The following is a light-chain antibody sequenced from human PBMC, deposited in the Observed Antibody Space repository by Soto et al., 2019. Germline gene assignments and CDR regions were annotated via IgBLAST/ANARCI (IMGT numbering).Light chain of an antibody. V-gene: IGLV2-14*01. J-gene: IGLJ7*01. CDR3: TSYTSTSTPYV. CDR2: DVY. Sequence: QSVLTQPASVSGSPGQSITISCAGTSSDVGRYTYVSWYQQHPGKAPKLIIYDVYNRPSGVSTRFSGSKSGNTASLTISGLQAEDEAYYYCTSYTSTSTPYVFGGGTQLTVL. CDR1: SSDVGRYTY.